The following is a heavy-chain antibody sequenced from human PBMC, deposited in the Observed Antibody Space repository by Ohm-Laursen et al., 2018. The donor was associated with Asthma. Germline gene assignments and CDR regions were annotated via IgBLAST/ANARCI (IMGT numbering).Heavy chain of an antibody. CDR2: IYPGGAT. CDR1: GFSVSRHF. V-gene: IGHV3-53*01. Sequence: SLRLSCSAPGFSVSRHFMNWVRQGPEKGLEWVSDIYPGGATFYAGSVKGRFTISRDDSKNTLNLQMSSLRGDDTAVYYCARGQGSGDISGSDPFDLWGQGTTVIVSS. CDR3: ARGQGSGDISGSDPFDL. D-gene: IGHD3-10*01. J-gene: IGHJ3*01.